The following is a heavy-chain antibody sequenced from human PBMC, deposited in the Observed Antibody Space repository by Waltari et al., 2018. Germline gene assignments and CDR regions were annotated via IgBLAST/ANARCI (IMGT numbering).Heavy chain of an antibody. CDR1: TLTFNNAW. Sequence: EVQLVESGGGLVKPGGSLRLSCGASTLTFNNAWVSWVRQAPGGGLGWVGHIRSQSDGGTTDYAAAVKGRFSISRDDSKNTVDLQMSSLKTEDTAVYYCPTGTGPTAAASDYWGQGTLVTVSS. CDR3: PTGTGPTAAASDY. D-gene: IGHD6-13*01. J-gene: IGHJ4*02. V-gene: IGHV3-15*01. CDR2: IRSQSDGGTT.